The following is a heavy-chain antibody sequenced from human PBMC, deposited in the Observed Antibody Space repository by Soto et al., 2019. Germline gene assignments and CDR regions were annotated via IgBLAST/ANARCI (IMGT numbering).Heavy chain of an antibody. D-gene: IGHD2-2*01. J-gene: IGHJ5*02. V-gene: IGHV4-30-4*01. CDR2: IYYSGST. CDR1: GGSISSGDYY. Sequence: SETLSLTCTVSGGSISSGDYYWSWIRQPPGKGLEWIGYIYYSGSTYYNPSLKSRVTISVDTSKNQFSLKLSSVTAAVTAVYYCAREYCSSTSSHNWFDPWGQGTLVTVST. CDR3: AREYCSSTSSHNWFDP.